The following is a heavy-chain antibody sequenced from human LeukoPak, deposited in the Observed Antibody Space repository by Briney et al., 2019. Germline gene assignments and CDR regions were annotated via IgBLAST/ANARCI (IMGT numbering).Heavy chain of an antibody. CDR3: ARFPDYGDYDDAFDI. CDR1: GGSISSGGYY. D-gene: IGHD4-17*01. V-gene: IGHV4-31*03. Sequence: PSQTLSLTCTVSGGSISSGGYYWSWIRKHPGKGLEWIWYIYYSGSTNYNPSLKSRVTISVDTSKNQFSLKLSSVTAADTAVYYCARFPDYGDYDDAFDIWGQGTMVTVSS. CDR2: IYYSGST. J-gene: IGHJ3*02.